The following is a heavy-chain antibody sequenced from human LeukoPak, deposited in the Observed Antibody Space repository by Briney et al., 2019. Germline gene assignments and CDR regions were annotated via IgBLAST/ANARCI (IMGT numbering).Heavy chain of an antibody. CDR2: IYYSGST. CDR3: ARDRRGWRDYYYYYMDV. V-gene: IGHV4-59*01. CDR1: GGSISSYY. D-gene: IGHD6-19*01. J-gene: IGHJ6*03. Sequence: RASETLSLTCTVSGGSISSYYWSWIRQPPGKGLEWIGYIYYSGSTNYNPSLKSRVTISVDTSKNQFSLKLSSVTAADTAVYYCARDRRGWRDYYYYYMDVWGKGTTVTVSS.